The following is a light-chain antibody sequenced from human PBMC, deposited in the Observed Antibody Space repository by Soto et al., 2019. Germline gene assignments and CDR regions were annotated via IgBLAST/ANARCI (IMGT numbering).Light chain of an antibody. CDR2: WAS. Sequence: DIVMTQSPDSLAVSLGERATINCKSSQSVLYSSNNKNYLAWYQQKPGQPPKLLLYWASTRESGVPDRFSGSGSGTDFTLTISSLQAEDVAVYYCQQYYSTPPTFGQGTKVESK. J-gene: IGKJ1*01. CDR1: QSVLYSSNNKNY. CDR3: QQYYSTPPT. V-gene: IGKV4-1*01.